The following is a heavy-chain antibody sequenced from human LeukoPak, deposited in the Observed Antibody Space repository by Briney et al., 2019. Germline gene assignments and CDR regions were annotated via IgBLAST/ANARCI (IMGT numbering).Heavy chain of an antibody. CDR2: IHPSGST. CDR3: ARAPGISSVPPDWFDP. Sequence: SETLSLTCAVYGGSFSDYYCSWIRQPPGKGLEWIGEIHPSGSTDYNPSLKSRVTMSVDTSKNQFSLKLSSVTAADTAVYYCARAPGISSVPPDWFDPWGQGTLVTVSS. CDR1: GGSFSDYY. D-gene: IGHD6-13*01. V-gene: IGHV4-34*01. J-gene: IGHJ5*02.